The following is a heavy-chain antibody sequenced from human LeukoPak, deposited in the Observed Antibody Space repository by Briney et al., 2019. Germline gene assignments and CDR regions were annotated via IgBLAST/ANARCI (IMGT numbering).Heavy chain of an antibody. CDR1: GVSIISSNYY. J-gene: IGHJ4*02. Sequence: PSETLSLTCTVSGVSIISSNYYWGWFRQPPGKGLHWIASVFYTGTTRHNPSLKSRVTISVDTSKNEFSLSLSSVTAEDTAMYYCARRLGSSADGILKYYFDYWGQGTLVTVSS. D-gene: IGHD6-13*01. CDR2: VFYTGTT. CDR3: ARRLGSSADGILKYYFDY. V-gene: IGHV4-39*01.